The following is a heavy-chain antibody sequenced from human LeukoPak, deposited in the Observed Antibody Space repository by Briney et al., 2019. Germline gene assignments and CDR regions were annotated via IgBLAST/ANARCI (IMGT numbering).Heavy chain of an antibody. J-gene: IGHJ4*02. V-gene: IGHV3-23*01. CDR1: GFTFSSYA. CDR2: ISGSGGST. Sequence: PGGSLRLSCAASGFTFSSYAMSWVRQAPGKGLEWVSAISGSGGSTYYADSVKGRFTISRDNSKNTLYLQMNSLRAEDTAVYYCAKSGFAYYYDSSGYRGDFDYWGQGTLDTVSS. CDR3: AKSGFAYYYDSSGYRGDFDY. D-gene: IGHD3-22*01.